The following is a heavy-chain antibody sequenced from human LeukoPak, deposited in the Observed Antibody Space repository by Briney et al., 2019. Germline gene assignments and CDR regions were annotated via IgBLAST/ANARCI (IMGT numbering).Heavy chain of an antibody. J-gene: IGHJ4*02. CDR3: ARFNYYDSSGYYSFDY. V-gene: IGHV4-34*01. Sequence: SETLSLTCAVYGGSFSGYYWSWIRQPAGKGLEWIGEINHSGSTNYNPSLKSRVTISVDTSKNQFSLKLSSVTAADTAVYYCARFNYYDSSGYYSFDYCGQGTLVTVSS. CDR2: INHSGST. D-gene: IGHD3-22*01. CDR1: GGSFSGYY.